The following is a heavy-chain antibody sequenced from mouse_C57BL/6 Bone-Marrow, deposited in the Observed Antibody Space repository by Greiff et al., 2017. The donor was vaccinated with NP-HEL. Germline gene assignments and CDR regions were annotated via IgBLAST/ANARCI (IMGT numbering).Heavy chain of an antibody. J-gene: IGHJ4*01. Sequence: QVQLQQPGAELVMPGASVKLSCKASGYTFTSYWMHWVKQRPGQGLEWIGEIDPSDSYTNYNQKFKGKSTLTVDKSYSTAYMHLSSLTSADSAVYYCARSGTTVVAPYRDAMDYWGQGTSVTVSS. D-gene: IGHD1-1*01. V-gene: IGHV1-69*01. CDR3: ARSGTTVVAPYRDAMDY. CDR1: GYTFTSYW. CDR2: IDPSDSYT.